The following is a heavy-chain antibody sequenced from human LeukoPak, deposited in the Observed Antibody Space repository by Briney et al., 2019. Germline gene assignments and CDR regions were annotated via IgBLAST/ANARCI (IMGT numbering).Heavy chain of an antibody. CDR1: GGSFSGYY. CDR2: INHSGST. J-gene: IGHJ4*02. D-gene: IGHD1-26*01. CDR3: ASDNSGSYSHFDY. Sequence: KSSETLSLTCAVYGGSFSGYYWSWIRQPPGKGLEWIGEINHSGSTNYNPSLKSRVTISVDTSKNQFSLKLSSVTAADTAVYYCASDNSGSYSHFDYWGQGTLVTVSS. V-gene: IGHV4-34*01.